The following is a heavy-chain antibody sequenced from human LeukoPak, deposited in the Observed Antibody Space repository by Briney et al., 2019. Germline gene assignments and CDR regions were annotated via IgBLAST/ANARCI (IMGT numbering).Heavy chain of an antibody. D-gene: IGHD6-13*01. V-gene: IGHV4-30-4*01. J-gene: IGHJ4*02. CDR3: ARYSSSWYIFPYYFDY. Sequence: SQTLSLTCTVSGGSISSGDYYWSRIRQPPGKGLEWIGYIYYSGSTYYNPSLKSRVTISVDTSKNQFSLKLSSVTAADTAVYYCARYSSSWYIFPYYFDYWGQGTLVTVSS. CDR2: IYYSGST. CDR1: GGSISSGDYY.